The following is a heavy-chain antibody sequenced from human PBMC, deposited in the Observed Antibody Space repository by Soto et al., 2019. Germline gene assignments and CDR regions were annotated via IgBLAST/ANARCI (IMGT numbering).Heavy chain of an antibody. D-gene: IGHD2-15*01. J-gene: IGHJ4*02. CDR2: ISGSGGST. V-gene: IGHV3-23*01. CDR1: GFTFSSYA. Sequence: EVQLLESGGGLVQPGGSLRLSCAASGFTFSSYAMSWVRQAPGKGLEWVSAISGSGGSTYYADSVKGRFTISRDNSKNTLYLQMNSVRAEDTAVYYCAKDSLYCSGGSCYHYWGQGTLVTVSA. CDR3: AKDSLYCSGGSCYHY.